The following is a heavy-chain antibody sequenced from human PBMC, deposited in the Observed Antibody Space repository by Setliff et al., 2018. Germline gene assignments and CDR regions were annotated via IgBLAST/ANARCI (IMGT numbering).Heavy chain of an antibody. D-gene: IGHD1-1*01. CDR1: GFTFSTYW. J-gene: IGHJ3*02. CDR3: ARGYSWDAFDI. V-gene: IGHV3-48*04. Sequence: SGGSLRLSCAASGFTFSTYWMSWVRQAPGKGLEWVSYISSSGSTIYYADSVKGRFTISRDNAKNSLYLQMNSLRAEDTAVYYCARGYSWDAFDIWGQGTMVTVSS. CDR2: ISSSGSTI.